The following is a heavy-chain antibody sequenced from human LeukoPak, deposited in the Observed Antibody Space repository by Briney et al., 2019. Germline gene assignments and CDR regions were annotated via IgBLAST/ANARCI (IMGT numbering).Heavy chain of an antibody. D-gene: IGHD6-19*01. CDR3: AKDTVAGTWIFDY. CDR1: GFSFSNFA. CDR2: ISGSGGST. Sequence: GGSLRLSCVSSGFSFSNFAMSWVRQAPGKGLEWVSAISGSGGSTYYADSVQGRVTISRDNSKNTLYLQMNSLRAEDTAVYYCAKDTVAGTWIFDYWGQGTLVTVSS. J-gene: IGHJ4*02. V-gene: IGHV3-23*01.